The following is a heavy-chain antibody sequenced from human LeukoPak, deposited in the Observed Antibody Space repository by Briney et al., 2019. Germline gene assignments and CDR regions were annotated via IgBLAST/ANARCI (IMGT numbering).Heavy chain of an antibody. CDR2: ISASGGGGGT. J-gene: IGHJ4*02. CDR1: GFTFSSSA. CDR3: AKGASFPLANSGYYIY. D-gene: IGHD3-22*01. V-gene: IGHV3-23*01. Sequence: GGSLRLSCAASGFTFSSSAMSWVRQVPGKGLEWVSGISASGGGGGTYHADSVKGRFTISRDNSKNTLYLQMNILRAEDTAVYYCAKGASFPLANSGYYIYWGQGTLVTVSS.